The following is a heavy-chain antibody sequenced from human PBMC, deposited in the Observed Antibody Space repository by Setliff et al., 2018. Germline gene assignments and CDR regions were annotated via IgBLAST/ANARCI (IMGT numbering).Heavy chain of an antibody. CDR2: VDHSGNT. Sequence: SETLSLTCTVSGDSISRSTYYWGWIRQSPGKGLDWIGTVDHSGNTFYNPSLKSRVTISVDTSKNQLSLELASVTAADTAVYYCARRDSTGYYGYSFDFWGQGALVTVSS. V-gene: IGHV4-39*01. J-gene: IGHJ4*02. D-gene: IGHD3-22*01. CDR1: GDSISRSTYY. CDR3: ARRDSTGYYGYSFDF.